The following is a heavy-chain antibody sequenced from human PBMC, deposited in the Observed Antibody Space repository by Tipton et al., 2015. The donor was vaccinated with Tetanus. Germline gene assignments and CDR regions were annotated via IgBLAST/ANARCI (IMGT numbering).Heavy chain of an antibody. CDR3: ARAHCSDGVCNFDF. D-gene: IGHD2-8*01. V-gene: IGHV5-51*01. J-gene: IGHJ4*02. CDR2: IYPGDSDT. CDR1: GYIFTNYW. Sequence: MQLVQSGGEVKKSGESLKISCKGSGYIFTNYWIGWVRQMPGKGLEWMGIIYPGDSDTRYSPSFQGQVTISVDKSINTAYLQWSSLKASDTSMFYCARAHCSDGVCNFDFWGQGALVTVAS.